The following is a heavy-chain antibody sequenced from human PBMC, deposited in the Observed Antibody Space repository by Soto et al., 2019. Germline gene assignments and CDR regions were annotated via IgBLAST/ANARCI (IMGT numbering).Heavy chain of an antibody. CDR3: AKEVLAAGQGWFDP. D-gene: IGHD6-13*01. V-gene: IGHV1-3*01. CDR1: GYTFTRYN. J-gene: IGHJ5*02. Sequence: GASVKVSCKASGYTFTRYNVHWVRQAPGQRLEWMGWINPGSGRTRYSQNFQGRVTFTRDTSANTAYMDLSGLISEDTAVYYCAKEVLAAGQGWFDPWGQGTLVTVSS. CDR2: INPGSGRT.